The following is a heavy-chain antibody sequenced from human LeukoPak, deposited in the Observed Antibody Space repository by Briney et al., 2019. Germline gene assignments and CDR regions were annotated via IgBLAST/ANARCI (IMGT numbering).Heavy chain of an antibody. D-gene: IGHD2-8*02. Sequence: GGSLRLSCAASGFTFSSYAMSWVRQAPGKGLEWVSAISGSGGSTYYADSVKGRFTISRDNSKNTLYLQMNSLRAEDTAVYYCARVLLRSYYYYMDVWGRGTTVTISS. V-gene: IGHV3-23*01. CDR1: GFTFSSYA. J-gene: IGHJ6*03. CDR3: ARVLLRSYYYYMDV. CDR2: ISGSGGST.